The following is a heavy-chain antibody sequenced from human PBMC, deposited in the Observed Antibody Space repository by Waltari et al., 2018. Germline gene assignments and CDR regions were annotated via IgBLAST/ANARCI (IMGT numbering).Heavy chain of an antibody. CDR2: IYTSGST. CDR3: ARTTGARHDAFDI. Sequence: QVQLQESGRRLVKTSATLSLTCSFSDDSIASFYWSWIRQTAGKGLEWLGHIYTSGSTDYNPSLRGRVSMSIDNSRNQFSLNLISVTTADTAIYYCARTTGARHDAFDIWGQGTLVTVSS. D-gene: IGHD1-1*01. CDR1: DDSIASFY. J-gene: IGHJ3*02. V-gene: IGHV4-4*07.